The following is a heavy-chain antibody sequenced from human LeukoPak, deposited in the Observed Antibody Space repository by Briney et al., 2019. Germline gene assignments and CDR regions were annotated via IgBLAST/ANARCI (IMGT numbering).Heavy chain of an antibody. Sequence: SETLSLTCTVSGGSISSYYWSWIRQPPGKGLEWIGYIYYSGSTHYNPSLKSRVTISVDTSKNQFSLKLSSVTAADTAVYYCARTEESGYSYRYFGYYYYMGVWGKGTTVTVSS. V-gene: IGHV4-59*01. D-gene: IGHD5-18*01. CDR2: IYYSGST. CDR1: GGSISSYY. J-gene: IGHJ6*03. CDR3: ARTEESGYSYRYFGYYYYMGV.